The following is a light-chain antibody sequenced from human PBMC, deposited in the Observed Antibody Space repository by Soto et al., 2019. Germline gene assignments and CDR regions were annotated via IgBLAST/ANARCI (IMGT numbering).Light chain of an antibody. CDR3: QQYDNSPIT. V-gene: IGKV3-20*01. Sequence: EIVLTQSPGILSLSPGERASLSCGASQSISSSFLAWYQQKPRQAPRLLIYGASSRATGTPDRFSGTGSETDFTLTISRLEPEDFVVYYRQQYDNSPITFGQGTRLEIK. CDR1: QSISSSF. CDR2: GAS. J-gene: IGKJ5*01.